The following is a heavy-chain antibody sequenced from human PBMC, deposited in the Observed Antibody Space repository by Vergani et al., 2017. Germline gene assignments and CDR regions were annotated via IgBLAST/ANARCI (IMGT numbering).Heavy chain of an antibody. CDR1: GGSFSGYY. V-gene: IGHV4-34*01. D-gene: IGHD3-22*01. J-gene: IGHJ4*02. CDR3: ARVPESWGYYDSSGYKLGYFY. CDR2: INHSGST. Sequence: QVQLQQWGAGLLKPSETLSLTCAVYGGSFSGYYWSWIRQPPGKGLEWIGEINHSGSTNYNPSLKSRVTIAVDTSKNQFSLKLSSVTAADTAVYYCARVPESWGYYDSSGYKLGYFYWGQGTLVTVSS.